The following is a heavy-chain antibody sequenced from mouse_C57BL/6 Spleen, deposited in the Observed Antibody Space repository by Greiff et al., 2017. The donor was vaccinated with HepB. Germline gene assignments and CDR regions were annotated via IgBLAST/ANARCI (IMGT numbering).Heavy chain of an antibody. J-gene: IGHJ2*01. Sequence: DVKLQESGGGLVKPGGSLKLSCAASGFTFSSYAMSWVRQTPEKRLEWVATISDGGSYTYYPDNVKGRFTISRDNAKNNLYLQMSHLKSEDTAMYYCARDTGLYFDYWGQGTTLTVSS. CDR2: ISDGGSYT. D-gene: IGHD1-1*01. CDR3: ARDTGLYFDY. V-gene: IGHV5-4*01. CDR1: GFTFSSYA.